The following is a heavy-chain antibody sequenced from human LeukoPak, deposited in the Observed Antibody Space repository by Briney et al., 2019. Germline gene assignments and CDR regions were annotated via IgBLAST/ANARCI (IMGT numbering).Heavy chain of an antibody. Sequence: PSETLSLTCAVYGGSFSGYYWSWIRQPPGKGLEWVGEINHSGSTNYNPSLKSRVTISVDTSKNQFSLKLSSVTAADTAVYYCRGTAGYYLDYWGQGTLVTVSS. J-gene: IGHJ4*02. CDR2: INHSGST. D-gene: IGHD3-9*01. V-gene: IGHV4-34*01. CDR1: GGSFSGYY. CDR3: RGTAGYYLDY.